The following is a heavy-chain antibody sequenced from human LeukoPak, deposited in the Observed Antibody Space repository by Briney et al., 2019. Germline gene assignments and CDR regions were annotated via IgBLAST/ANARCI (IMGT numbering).Heavy chain of an antibody. CDR1: GGSISSSSYY. CDR2: IYYSGST. J-gene: IGHJ4*02. Sequence: SETLSLTCTVSGGSISSSSYYWGWIRQPPGKGLEWIGSIYYSGSTYYNPSLKSRVTISVDTSKNQFSLKLSSVTAADTAVYCCAITPVDYYDSSGYYSYYFDYWGQGTLVTVSS. V-gene: IGHV4-39*01. CDR3: AITPVDYYDSSGYYSYYFDY. D-gene: IGHD3-22*01.